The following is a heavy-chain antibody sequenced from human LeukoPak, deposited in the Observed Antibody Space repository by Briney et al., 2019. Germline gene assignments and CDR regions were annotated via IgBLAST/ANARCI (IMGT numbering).Heavy chain of an antibody. J-gene: IGHJ4*02. CDR3: AKNVMYSSSAVDY. CDR2: ISLCGVNT. V-gene: IGHV3-23*01. Sequence: PGGSLRLSCAASGFTFSSYAMSWVRQAPGKGLEWVSAISLCGVNTYYADSVKGRFTVSRVNSKNTLYLQMNSLRVEDTAVYYCAKNVMYSSSAVDYWGQGTLVTVSS. CDR1: GFTFSSYA. D-gene: IGHD6-6*01.